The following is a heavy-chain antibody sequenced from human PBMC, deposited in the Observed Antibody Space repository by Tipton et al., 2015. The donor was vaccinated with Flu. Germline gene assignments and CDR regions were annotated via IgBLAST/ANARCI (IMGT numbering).Heavy chain of an antibody. J-gene: IGHJ4*02. D-gene: IGHD1-14*01. V-gene: IGHV4-39*07. CDR2: IYHSGST. CDR1: GGSISSGGYY. Sequence: TLSLTCTVSGGSISSGGYYWGWIRQPPGKGLEWIGSIYHSGSTYYNPSLKSRVTISVDTSKNQFSLKLSSVTAADTAVYYCATLGSRNDYWGQGTLVTVSS. CDR3: ATLGSRNDY.